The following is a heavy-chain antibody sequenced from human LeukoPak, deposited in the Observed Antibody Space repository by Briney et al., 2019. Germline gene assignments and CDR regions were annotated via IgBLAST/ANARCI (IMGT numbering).Heavy chain of an antibody. Sequence: PGRSLRLSCAASGFTFSSYWMSWVRQAPGKGLEWVSTISNSDGTTYYADSVKGRFTISRDDSENTLSLQMNSLRAEDTAVYYCAKATGYLLWGQGTLVTVSS. V-gene: IGHV3-23*01. CDR2: ISNSDGTT. CDR3: AKATGYLL. J-gene: IGHJ4*02. CDR1: GFTFSSYW. D-gene: IGHD1-14*01.